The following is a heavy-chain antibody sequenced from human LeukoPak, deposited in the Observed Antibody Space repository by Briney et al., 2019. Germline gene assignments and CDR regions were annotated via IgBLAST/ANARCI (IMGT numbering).Heavy chain of an antibody. CDR2: ISRSGSII. D-gene: IGHD6-19*01. V-gene: IGHV3-48*02. CDR3: ARDPADSGWYFDH. Sequence: GGSLRLSCVASGFXFSDYRMTWVRQAPGKGLEWVSYISRSGSIIYYADSVKGRFIVSRDNAKNSLYLQMNSLRDEDTAVYYCARDPADSGWYFDHWGPGTLVTVSS. J-gene: IGHJ4*02. CDR1: GFXFSDYR.